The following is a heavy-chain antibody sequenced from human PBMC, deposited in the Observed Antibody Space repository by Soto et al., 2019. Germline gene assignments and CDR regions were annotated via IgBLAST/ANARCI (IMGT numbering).Heavy chain of an antibody. CDR1: GYTFTNYI. CDR2: INAGNGNT. V-gene: IGHV1-3*01. J-gene: IGHJ3*02. D-gene: IGHD4-17*01. CDR3: ASHDYGDPSSAFDI. Sequence: ASVKVSCKASGYTFTNYIMHWVRQAPGQRLEWMGWINAGNGNTKYSQKFQGRVTITRDTSARTAYMELSSLRSEDTAVYYCASHDYGDPSSAFDIWDQGTMVTVSS.